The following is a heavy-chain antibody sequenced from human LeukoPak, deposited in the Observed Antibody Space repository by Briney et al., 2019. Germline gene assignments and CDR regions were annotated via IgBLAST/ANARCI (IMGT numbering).Heavy chain of an antibody. CDR3: AKDASYDYVWGSYRPNWFDP. CDR1: GFTFSSYA. V-gene: IGHV3-23*01. CDR2: ISGSGGST. D-gene: IGHD3-16*02. J-gene: IGHJ5*02. Sequence: GSLRLSCAASGFTFSSYAMSWVRQAPGKGLEWVSTISGSGGSTYYADSVKGRFTISRDNSENTLYLQMNSLRAEDTAVYYCAKDASYDYVWGSYRPNWFDPWGQGTLVTVSS.